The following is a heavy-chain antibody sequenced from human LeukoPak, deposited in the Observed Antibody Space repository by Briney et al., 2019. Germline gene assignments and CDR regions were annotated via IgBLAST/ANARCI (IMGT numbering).Heavy chain of an antibody. V-gene: IGHV1-2*02. CDR1: GFTFTDHY. CDR2: IGPHSTFT. Sequence: ASMKVSCKSSGFTFTDHYIHWVRQGPGQGLEWMGYIGPHSTFTSSPQEFQGRVTMTRDTSMTTAYMELTRLTSDDTAVYYCVREGEGPLSKDFDYWGQGTLVTVSP. D-gene: IGHD2/OR15-2a*01. CDR3: VREGEGPLSKDFDY. J-gene: IGHJ4*02.